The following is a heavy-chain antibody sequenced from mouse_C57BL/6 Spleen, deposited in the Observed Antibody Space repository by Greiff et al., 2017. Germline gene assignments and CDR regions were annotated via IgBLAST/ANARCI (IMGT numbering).Heavy chain of an antibody. J-gene: IGHJ4*01. V-gene: IGHV1-82*01. CDR3: ALYGNYDYAMDY. CDR1: GYAFSSSW. CDR2: IYPGDGDT. D-gene: IGHD2-1*01. Sequence: VQLQQSGPELVKPGASVKISCKASGYAFSSSWMNWVKQRPGKGLEWIGRIYPGDGDTNYNGKFKGKATLTADKSSSTAYMQLSSLTSEDSAVYFCALYGNYDYAMDYWGQGTSVTVSS.